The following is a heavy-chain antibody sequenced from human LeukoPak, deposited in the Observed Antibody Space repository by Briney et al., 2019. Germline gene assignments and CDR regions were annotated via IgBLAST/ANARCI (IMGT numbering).Heavy chain of an antibody. V-gene: IGHV3-7*01. CDR1: GFRFSDYW. CDR3: ASGMTEFDY. Sequence: GGSLRLSCAASGFRFSDYWMSWVRRAPGKGLEWVANIKEDGAEKYYVESVKGRFTIFRDNAKHSLHLQMNSLRVEDTAVYYCASGMTEFDYWGQGTLVTVSS. J-gene: IGHJ4*02. CDR2: IKEDGAEK.